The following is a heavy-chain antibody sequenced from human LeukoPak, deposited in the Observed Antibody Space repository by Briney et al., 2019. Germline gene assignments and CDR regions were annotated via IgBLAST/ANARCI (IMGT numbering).Heavy chain of an antibody. V-gene: IGHV4-39*01. CDR2: IYYSGST. Sequence: SETLSLTCTVSGGSISSSNYYWGWIRQPPGKGLEWIGSIYYSGSTYYNPSLKSRVTISVDTSKNQFSLKLSSVTAADTAVYYCARQRCTNGVCYIGDYWGQGTLVTVSS. CDR1: GGSISSSNYY. CDR3: ARQRCTNGVCYIGDY. D-gene: IGHD2-8*01. J-gene: IGHJ4*02.